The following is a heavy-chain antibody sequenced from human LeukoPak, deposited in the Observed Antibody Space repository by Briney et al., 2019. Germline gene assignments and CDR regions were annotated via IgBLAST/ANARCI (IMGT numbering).Heavy chain of an antibody. CDR3: AKDSFSHNGIFDALDI. D-gene: IGHD2-8*01. CDR2: IGSGRV. V-gene: IGHV3-23*01. J-gene: IGHJ3*02. CDR1: GFTFSIYA. Sequence: GGSLRLSCAASGFTFSIYAMTWVRQAPGKGLEWVSTIGSGRVYYADSVKGRFTISRDDSKNTLSFQMNSLRAEDTAIYYCAKDSFSHNGIFDALDIWGQGTMVTVSS.